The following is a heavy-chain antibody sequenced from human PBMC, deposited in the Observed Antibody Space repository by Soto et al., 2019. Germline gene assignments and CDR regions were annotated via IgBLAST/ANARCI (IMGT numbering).Heavy chain of an antibody. Sequence: SETLSLTCAVSGGSISSGGFSWTWIRQPPGKGLEWIGYIYHSGSTYYNPSLKSRVTISVDRSKNQFSLKLSSVTAADTAVYYCARVPDRWGQGTLVTVSS. CDR3: ARVPDR. CDR1: GGSISSGGFS. D-gene: IGHD2-2*01. V-gene: IGHV4-30-2*01. CDR2: IYHSGST. J-gene: IGHJ5*02.